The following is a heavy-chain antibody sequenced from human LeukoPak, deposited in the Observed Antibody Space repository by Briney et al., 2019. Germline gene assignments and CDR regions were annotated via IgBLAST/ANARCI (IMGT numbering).Heavy chain of an antibody. D-gene: IGHD1-7*01. V-gene: IGHV3-74*01. CDR2: ISPDGRHI. Sequence: TGGSVTLSCAASGFTLSDYWMNWVRQAPGKGPVWVSHISPDGRHIAYADSVKGRFTISRDSAKNTLYLQMNSLRVGDTAVYYCVRDGGGTTPYDCWGQGTLVTVSS. CDR1: GFTLSDYW. J-gene: IGHJ4*02. CDR3: VRDGGGTTPYDC.